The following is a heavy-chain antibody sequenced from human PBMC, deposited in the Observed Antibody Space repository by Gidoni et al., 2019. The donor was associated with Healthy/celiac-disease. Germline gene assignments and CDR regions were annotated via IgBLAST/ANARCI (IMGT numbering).Heavy chain of an antibody. CDR2: ISWNSGSI. D-gene: IGHD6-13*01. Sequence: EVQLVESWGGLVQPGRSLRLSCAASGFSFVYYAMHWVRQAPGKGLEWVSGISWNSGSIGYADSVKGRFTISRDNAKNSLYLQMNSLRAEDTALYYCAKDNGSGDHSSSYFDYWGQGTLVTVSS. CDR3: AKDNGSGDHSSSYFDY. J-gene: IGHJ4*02. V-gene: IGHV3-9*01. CDR1: GFSFVYYA.